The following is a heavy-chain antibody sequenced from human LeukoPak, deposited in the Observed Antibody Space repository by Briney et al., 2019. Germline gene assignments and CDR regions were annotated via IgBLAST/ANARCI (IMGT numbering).Heavy chain of an antibody. Sequence: ASVKVSCMASGYTFTSYDINWVRQATGQGLEWMGWMNPNSGNTGYAQKFQGRVTMTRNTSISTAYMELSSLRSEDTAVYYCARVHRLGPGFDPWGQGTLVTVSS. V-gene: IGHV1-8*01. CDR1: GYTFTSYD. CDR2: MNPNSGNT. D-gene: IGHD3-16*01. J-gene: IGHJ5*02. CDR3: ARVHRLGPGFDP.